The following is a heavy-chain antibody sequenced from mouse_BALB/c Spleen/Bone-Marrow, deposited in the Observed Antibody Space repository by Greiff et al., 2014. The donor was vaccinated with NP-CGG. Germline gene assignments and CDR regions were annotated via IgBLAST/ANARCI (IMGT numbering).Heavy chain of an antibody. CDR2: IWADGST. V-gene: IGHV2-9*02. Sequence: VKLEESGPGLVAPSQSLSITCTVSGFSLTNYGVHWVRQPPGKGLEWLGVIWADGSTNYNSALMSRLSISKDNSKSQVFFKMNSLQTDDTAMYYCARIITATGAMDYWGQGTSVTVSS. CDR1: GFSLTNYG. CDR3: ARIITATGAMDY. D-gene: IGHD1-2*01. J-gene: IGHJ4*01.